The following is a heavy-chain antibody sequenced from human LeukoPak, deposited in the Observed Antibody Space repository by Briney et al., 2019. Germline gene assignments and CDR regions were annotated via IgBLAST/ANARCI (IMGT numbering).Heavy chain of an antibody. CDR3: ARGRQWLAKRFFDY. CDR1: GYTFTGYY. D-gene: IGHD6-19*01. V-gene: IGHV1-2*02. Sequence: ASVKVSCKASGYTFTGYYMHWVRQAPGQGLEWMGWINPNSGGTNYAQKFQGRVTMTRDTSISTAYMALSRLRSDDTAVYYCARGRQWLAKRFFDYWGQGTLVTVSS. J-gene: IGHJ4*02. CDR2: INPNSGGT.